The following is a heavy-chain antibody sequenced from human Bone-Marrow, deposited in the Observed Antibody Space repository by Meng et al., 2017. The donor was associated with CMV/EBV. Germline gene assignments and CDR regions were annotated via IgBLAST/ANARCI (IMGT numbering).Heavy chain of an antibody. V-gene: IGHV3-30-3*01. CDR2: ISYDGSNK. CDR1: GFTFSSYA. CDR3: ARGVGRNKPRDLYSMDV. J-gene: IGHJ6*02. Sequence: SLKISCAASGFTFSSYAMHWVRQAPGKGLEWVAVISYDGSNKYYADSVKGRFTISRDNSKNTLYLQMNSLRAEDTAVYYCARGVGRNKPRDLYSMDVWGPGTTVTVSS. D-gene: IGHD1-14*01.